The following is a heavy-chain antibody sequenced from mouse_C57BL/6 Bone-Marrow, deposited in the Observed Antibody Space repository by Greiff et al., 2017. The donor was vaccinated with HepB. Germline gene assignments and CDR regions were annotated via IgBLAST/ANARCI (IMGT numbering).Heavy chain of an antibody. CDR2: IDPENGDT. CDR1: GFNIKDDY. Sequence: VQLQQSGAELVRPGASVKLSCTASGFNIKDDYMHWVKQRPEQGLEWIGWIDPENGDTEYASKFQGKATITADTSSNTAYLQLSSLTSEDTAVYYCTCYDGSSWYFDVWGTGTTVTVSS. V-gene: IGHV14-4*01. D-gene: IGHD1-1*01. J-gene: IGHJ1*03. CDR3: TCYDGSSWYFDV.